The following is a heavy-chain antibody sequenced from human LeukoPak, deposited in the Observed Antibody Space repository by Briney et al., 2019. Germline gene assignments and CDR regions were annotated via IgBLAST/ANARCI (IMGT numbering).Heavy chain of an antibody. V-gene: IGHV3-23*01. CDR3: ARDHGRTPYDY. CDR2: ISASGGSA. J-gene: IGHJ4*02. CDR1: GFTFSSYV. D-gene: IGHD5-24*01. Sequence: GGPLRLSCAASGFTFSSYVMSWVRQAPGKGLEWVSHISASGGSAYYADSVKGRFTISKDNSKNTLYLQMSSLRVDDTAVYYCARDHGRTPYDYWGQGTLVTVSS.